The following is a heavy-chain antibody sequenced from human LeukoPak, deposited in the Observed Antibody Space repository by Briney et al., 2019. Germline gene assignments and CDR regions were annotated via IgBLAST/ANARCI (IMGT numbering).Heavy chain of an antibody. CDR3: AKSIPSPAGHFDY. CDR2: ISSSSSTI. Sequence: GGSLRLSCAASGFTFSSYSMNWVRQAPGKGLEWVSYISSSSSTIYYADSVKGRFTISRDNAKNSLYLQMNSLRAEDTAVYYCAKSIPSPAGHFDYWGQGTLVTVSS. J-gene: IGHJ4*02. V-gene: IGHV3-48*01. CDR1: GFTFSSYS. D-gene: IGHD2-2*01.